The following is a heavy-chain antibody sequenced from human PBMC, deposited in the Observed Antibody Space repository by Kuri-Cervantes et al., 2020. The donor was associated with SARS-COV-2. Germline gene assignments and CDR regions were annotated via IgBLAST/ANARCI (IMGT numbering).Heavy chain of an antibody. J-gene: IGHJ5*02. CDR3: ARYNWKPPGWDNWFDP. CDR2: IIPIFGTA. D-gene: IGHD1-20*01. V-gene: IGHV1-69*05. Sequence: SVKVSCKASGGTFSSYAISWVRQAPGQGLEWMGGIIPIFGTANYAQKFQGRVTITRDTSASTAYMELSSLRSEDTAVYYCARYNWKPPGWDNWFDPWGQGTLVTVSS. CDR1: GGTFSSYA.